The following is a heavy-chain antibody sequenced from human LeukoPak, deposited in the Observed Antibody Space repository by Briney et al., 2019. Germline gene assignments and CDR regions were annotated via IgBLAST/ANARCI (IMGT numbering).Heavy chain of an antibody. J-gene: IGHJ4*02. Sequence: GGSLRLSCAASGFTFSTYEMNWVRQAPGKGLEWVSYISSSSSSIYYADSVKGRFTISRDNAKNSLYLQMNSLRAEDTAVYYCVNQKIGYGPYFDSWGQGTLVTVSS. D-gene: IGHD6-13*01. CDR1: GFTFSTYE. CDR3: VNQKIGYGPYFDS. V-gene: IGHV3-48*03. CDR2: ISSSSSSI.